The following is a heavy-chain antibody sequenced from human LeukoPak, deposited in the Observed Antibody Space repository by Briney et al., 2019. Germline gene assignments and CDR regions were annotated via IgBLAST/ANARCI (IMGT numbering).Heavy chain of an antibody. V-gene: IGHV3-20*04. CDR3: ARYARGYCSSTRCYEGYYYYMDV. CDR2: INWNGGNT. J-gene: IGHJ6*03. Sequence: RAGGSLRLSCAASGFTFDDYGMSWVRQAPGKGLEWVSGINWNGGNTVYGDSVKGRFTISRDNAKKSLYLQMTSLRAEDTSLYYCARYARGYCSSTRCYEGYYYYMDVWGRGTTVTVSS. D-gene: IGHD2-2*01. CDR1: GFTFDDYG.